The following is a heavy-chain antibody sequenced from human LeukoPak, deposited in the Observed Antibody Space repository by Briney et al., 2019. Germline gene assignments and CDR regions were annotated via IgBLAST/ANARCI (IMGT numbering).Heavy chain of an antibody. Sequence: GGSLRLSCAASGFTFSSYWMHWVRQAPGKGLVWVSRINSDGSSTSYADSVKGRFTISRDNAKNTLYLQMNSLRAEDTAVYYCARDKGLWSGSSWFDPWGQGTLVTVSS. D-gene: IGHD3-3*01. CDR1: GFTFSSYW. J-gene: IGHJ5*02. V-gene: IGHV3-74*01. CDR3: ARDKGLWSGSSWFDP. CDR2: INSDGSST.